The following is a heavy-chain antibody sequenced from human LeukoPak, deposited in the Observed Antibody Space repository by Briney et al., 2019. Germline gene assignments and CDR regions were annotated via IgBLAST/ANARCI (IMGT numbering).Heavy chain of an antibody. D-gene: IGHD3/OR15-3a*01. CDR3: ARSHSVWTSFGY. J-gene: IGHJ4*02. V-gene: IGHV4-59*01. Sequence: PSETLSLTCTVSGGSISSYYWGWIRQPPGKGLEWIGYIYYSGSTSYNPSLKSRVTISVDTSKNQFSLKLSSVTAADTAVYYCARSHSVWTSFGYWGQGTLVTVSS. CDR1: GGSISSYY. CDR2: IYYSGST.